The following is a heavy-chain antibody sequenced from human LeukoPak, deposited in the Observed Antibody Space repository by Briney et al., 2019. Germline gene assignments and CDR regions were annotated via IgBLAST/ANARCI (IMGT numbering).Heavy chain of an antibody. D-gene: IGHD6-19*01. CDR3: AAGSGWSSEY. J-gene: IGHJ4*02. CDR2: IKHDGSER. V-gene: IGHV3-7*03. CDR1: GLTSGSYW. Sequence: GGSLRLSCAASGLTSGSYWMSWVRHTPGKGLEWVANIKHDGSERNYMESVKGRFTISRDNGKHSLHLQMNNLRAEDTAVYYCAAGSGWSSEYWGQGTLVTVSS.